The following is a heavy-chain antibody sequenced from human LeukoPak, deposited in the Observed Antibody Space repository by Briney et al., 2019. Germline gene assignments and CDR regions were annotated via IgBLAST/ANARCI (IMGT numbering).Heavy chain of an antibody. CDR3: ARDLNRGYSGYGLGQLAPYGMDV. V-gene: IGHV3-74*01. CDR2: MNIDGSNR. J-gene: IGHJ6*02. CDR1: GFSFNKYW. Sequence: GGSLRLSCAASGFSFNKYWMHSVRQAPGKGLVWVSRMNIDGSNRDYAESVRGRFTISRDNAKNSLYLQMNSLRAEDTAVYYCARDLNRGYSGYGLGQLAPYGMDVWGQGTTVTVSS. D-gene: IGHD5-12*01.